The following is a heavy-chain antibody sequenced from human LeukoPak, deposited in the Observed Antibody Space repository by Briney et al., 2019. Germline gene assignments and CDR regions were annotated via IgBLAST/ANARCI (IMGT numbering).Heavy chain of an antibody. CDR3: AKLSPPSYYYDSSGSDY. D-gene: IGHD3-22*01. V-gene: IGHV3-48*01. J-gene: IGHJ4*02. CDR2: ISSSSSTI. Sequence: GGSLRLSCAASGFTFSSYSMNWVRQAPGKGLEWVSYISSSSSTIYYADSVKGRFTISRDNAKNSLYLQMNSLRAEDTAVYYCAKLSPPSYYYDSSGSDYWGQGTLVTVSS. CDR1: GFTFSSYS.